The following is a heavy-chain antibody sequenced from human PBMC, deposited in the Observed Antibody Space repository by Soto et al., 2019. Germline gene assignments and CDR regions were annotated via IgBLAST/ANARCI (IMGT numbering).Heavy chain of an antibody. Sequence: GGSLRLSCAASGFLSSNYAMTWVRQGAGKGLELVSSISGGGGRTYYAGSVKGRFTISRDNSKDTVYLQMNTLGAEDTAIYYCAKHIAAAVLYYGMDVWGQGTTVTVSS. CDR1: GFLSSNYA. V-gene: IGHV3-23*01. J-gene: IGHJ6*02. D-gene: IGHD6-13*01. CDR2: ISGGGGRT. CDR3: AKHIAAAVLYYGMDV.